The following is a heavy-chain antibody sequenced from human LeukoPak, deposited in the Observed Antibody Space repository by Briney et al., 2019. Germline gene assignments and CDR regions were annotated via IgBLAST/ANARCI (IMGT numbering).Heavy chain of an antibody. CDR3: ARVAAVAGADFDY. D-gene: IGHD6-19*01. CDR1: GFTFSSYW. V-gene: IGHV3-74*01. CDR2: INSDASST. J-gene: IGHJ4*02. Sequence: GGSLRLSCAASGFTFSSYWMHWVRQAPGKGLVWISRINSDASSTSYADSVKGRFTISRENAKNTLYLQMNSLRAEDTAVYYCARVAAVAGADFDYWGQGTLVTVSS.